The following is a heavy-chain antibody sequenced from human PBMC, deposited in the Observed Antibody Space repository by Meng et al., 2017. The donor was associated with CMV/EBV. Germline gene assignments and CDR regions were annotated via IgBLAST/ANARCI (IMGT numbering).Heavy chain of an antibody. D-gene: IGHD5-18*01. J-gene: IGHJ6*02. CDR2: IIPIFGTA. V-gene: IGHV1-69*05. Sequence: SVKVSCKASGGTFSSYAISWVRQVPGQGLEWMGGIIPIFGTANYAQKFQGRVTITTDESTSTAYMELSSLRSEDTAVYYCARGGYSYGNYYYYGMDVWGQGTTVTVSS. CDR3: ARGGYSYGNYYYYGMDV. CDR1: GGTFSSYA.